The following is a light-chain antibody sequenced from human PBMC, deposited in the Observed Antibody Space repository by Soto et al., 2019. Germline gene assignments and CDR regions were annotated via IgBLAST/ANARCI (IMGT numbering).Light chain of an antibody. V-gene: IGKV1-39*01. CDR1: QSIRTY. CDR3: QQSYSTPRM. Sequence: VPVTQSPSSLSASVGDRVTITCRASQSIRTYLNWYQQKPGKAPNLLIYAASSLQSGVPSRFSGSGSGTDFTLTISSLQPEDFATYYCQQSYSTPRMFGQGTKV. J-gene: IGKJ1*01. CDR2: AAS.